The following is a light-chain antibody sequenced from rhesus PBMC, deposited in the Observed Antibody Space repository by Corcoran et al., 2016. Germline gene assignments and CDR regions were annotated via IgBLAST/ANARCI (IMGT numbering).Light chain of an antibody. CDR2: YSN. Sequence: QSVLTQPPSASGAPGQRVTISCSGSSSNIGGNNVYWFQQLPGTAPKLLIYYSNHRPSGVPDRFSGSKSGTSASLAFTGLRSEDEADYYCAAWVDGVISYIFGAGTRLTVL. V-gene: IGLV1S4*01. J-gene: IGLJ1*01. CDR3: AAWVDGVISYI. CDR1: SSNIGGNN.